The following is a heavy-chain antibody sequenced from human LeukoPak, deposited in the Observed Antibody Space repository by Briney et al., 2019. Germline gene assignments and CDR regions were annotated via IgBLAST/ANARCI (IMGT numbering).Heavy chain of an antibody. Sequence: SDTLSLTCTVSGGSISSYYWSWIRQPTGKGLEWIGRIYTSGSTNYNPSLKSRVTMSVDTSKNQFSLKLSSVTAADTAVYYCARDRWSGESDYWGQGTLVTVSS. CDR3: ARDRWSGESDY. J-gene: IGHJ4*02. V-gene: IGHV4-4*07. CDR1: GGSISSYY. D-gene: IGHD4-23*01. CDR2: IYTSGST.